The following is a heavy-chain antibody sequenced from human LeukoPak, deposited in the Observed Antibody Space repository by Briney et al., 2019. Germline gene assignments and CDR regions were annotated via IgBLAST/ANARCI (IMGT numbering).Heavy chain of an antibody. D-gene: IGHD5-18*01. V-gene: IGHV3-21*01. CDR1: GFTFSAFS. J-gene: IGHJ6*02. CDR3: ARVAIQHDMDV. CDR2: ISSFSSYT. Sequence: GGSLRLSCAASGFTFSAFSMNWVRQAPGKGLEWVSSISSFSSYTYYADSVKGRFTISRDNAKNSLYLQMNSLRAEDTAVYYCARVAIQHDMDVWGQGTTVTVSS.